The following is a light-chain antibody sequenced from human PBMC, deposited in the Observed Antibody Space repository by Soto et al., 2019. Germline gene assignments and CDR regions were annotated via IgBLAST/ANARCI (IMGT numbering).Light chain of an antibody. CDR1: SSDVGAYNY. V-gene: IGLV2-14*01. CDR3: AAWDDSLNGLYV. CDR2: GVS. J-gene: IGLJ1*01. Sequence: QSVLTQPASVSGSPGQSITISCTGTSSDVGAYNYVSWYQQHPGEAPKLMIFGVSNRPSGVSNRFSGSKSGNTASLTISGLQAEDEADYYCAAWDDSLNGLYVFGTGTKVTVL.